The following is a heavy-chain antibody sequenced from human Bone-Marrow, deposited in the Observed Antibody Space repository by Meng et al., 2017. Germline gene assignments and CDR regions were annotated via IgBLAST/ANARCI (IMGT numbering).Heavy chain of an antibody. CDR3: ARGPTTMAHDFDY. D-gene: IGHD4-11*01. CDR1: GGSFSDYY. CDR2: INHSGST. Sequence: QQLGPGLLNPSETRSLTCVVSGGSFSDYYWSWIRQPPGKGLEWIGEINHSGSTNYNPSLESRATISVDTSQNNLSLKLSSVTAADSAVYYCARGPTTMAHDFDYWGQGTLVTVSS. J-gene: IGHJ4*02. V-gene: IGHV4-34*01.